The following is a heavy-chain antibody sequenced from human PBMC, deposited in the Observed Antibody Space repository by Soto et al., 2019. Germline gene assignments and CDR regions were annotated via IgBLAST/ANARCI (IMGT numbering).Heavy chain of an antibody. D-gene: IGHD2-21*01. CDR3: ASQRTSVVNQIYFDL. CDR1: GVSINNSSYY. J-gene: IGHJ4*02. V-gene: IGHV4-39*01. Sequence: PSETLSLTCTVTGVSINNSSYYWCWLRHPPGKGLEWIGIIYYSGSTYNPPSLKSRVFMSVDTTKNQFSLKLRSVAAADTALYYGASQRTSVVNQIYFDLWGQGSLVTVSS. CDR2: IYYSGST.